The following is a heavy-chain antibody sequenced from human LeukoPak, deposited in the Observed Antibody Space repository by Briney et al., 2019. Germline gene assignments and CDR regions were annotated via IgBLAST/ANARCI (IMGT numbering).Heavy chain of an antibody. CDR2: TYYRPKWSF. CDR1: GDSIFTNNGA. Sequence: SQTLSLTCTISGDSIFTNNGAWNWIRQSPSRGLEWLGRTYYRPKWSFDYAVSVKSRITINADTSKNQFSLQLSSVTPEDTAVYYCARGKSACFDHCGQGTLVTVSS. J-gene: IGHJ4*02. CDR3: ARGKSACFDH. V-gene: IGHV6-1*01.